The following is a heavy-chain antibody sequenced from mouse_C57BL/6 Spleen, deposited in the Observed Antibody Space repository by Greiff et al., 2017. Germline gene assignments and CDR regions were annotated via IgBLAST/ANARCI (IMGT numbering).Heavy chain of an antibody. CDR3: EIYYGSSYWFPY. J-gene: IGHJ3*01. V-gene: IGHV1-74*01. D-gene: IGHD1-1*01. CDR1: GYTFTSYW. Sequence: QVQLQQPGAELVKPGASVKVSCKASGYTFTSYWMHWVKQRPGQGLEWIGRIHPSDSDTNYNQKFKGKATLTVDKSSSTAYMKLSSLSSEDSAVYYCEIYYGSSYWFPYWGQGTLVTVSA. CDR2: IHPSDSDT.